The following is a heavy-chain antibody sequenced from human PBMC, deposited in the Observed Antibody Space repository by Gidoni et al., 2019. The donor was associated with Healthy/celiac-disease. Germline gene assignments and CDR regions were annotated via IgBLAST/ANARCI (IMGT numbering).Heavy chain of an antibody. CDR3: ARQTRGSPIQH. J-gene: IGHJ1*01. CDR1: GGTFSRYA. CDR2: IIPMLGTA. Sequence: QVQLVQSGAEVKTPGSSVTVSCKASGGTFSRYAISWVRQAPGQGLEWMGGIIPMLGTANDAQKFQGRVTITADESTSTAYMELSSLRSEDTAVYYCARQTRGSPIQHWGQGTLVTVSS. D-gene: IGHD1-26*01. V-gene: IGHV1-69*01.